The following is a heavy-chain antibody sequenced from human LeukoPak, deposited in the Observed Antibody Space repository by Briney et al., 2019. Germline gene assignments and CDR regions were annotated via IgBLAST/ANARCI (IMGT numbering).Heavy chain of an antibody. V-gene: IGHV4-34*01. CDR2: INHSGST. J-gene: IGHJ5*02. D-gene: IGHD6-6*01. CDR3: ARGFPSSSRWFDP. CDR1: GGSMTSYY. Sequence: SETLSLTCTVSGGSMTSYYWTWIRLRLGKGLEWIGDINHSGSTHYNPSLKSRVTISVDTSNNQFSLKLHSVTAADTAVYYCARGFPSSSRWFDPWGQGTLVTVSS.